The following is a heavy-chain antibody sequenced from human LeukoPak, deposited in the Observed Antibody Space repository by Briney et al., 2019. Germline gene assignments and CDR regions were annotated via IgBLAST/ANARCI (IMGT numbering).Heavy chain of an antibody. CDR3: ARGHCSSTSCYDRFDP. D-gene: IGHD2-2*01. CDR1: GGTFSSYA. CDR2: IIPIFGTA. V-gene: IGHV1-69*13. J-gene: IGHJ5*02. Sequence: SVKVSCKASGGTFSSYAISWVRQAPGQGLEWMGGIIPIFGTANYAQKFQGRVTITADESTSTAYMELSSLRSEDTVVYYCARGHCSSTSCYDRFDPWGQGTLVTVSS.